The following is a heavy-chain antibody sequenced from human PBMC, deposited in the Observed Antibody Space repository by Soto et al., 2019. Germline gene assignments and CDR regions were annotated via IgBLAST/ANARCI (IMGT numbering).Heavy chain of an antibody. CDR2: FDPEDGET. CDR1: GYTLTELS. J-gene: IGHJ5*02. Sequence: ASVKVSCKVSGYTLTELSMHWVRQAPGKGLEGMGGFDPEDGETIYAQKFQGRVTTTEDTSTDTAYMELSSLRSEDTAVYYCATDLFGLLNPWGQGTLVTVSS. V-gene: IGHV1-24*01. CDR3: ATDLFGLLNP. D-gene: IGHD3-10*02.